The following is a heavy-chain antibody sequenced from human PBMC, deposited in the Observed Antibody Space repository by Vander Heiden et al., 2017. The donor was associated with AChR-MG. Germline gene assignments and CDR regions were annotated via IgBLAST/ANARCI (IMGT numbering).Heavy chain of an antibody. CDR2: ISGSGGGT. CDR1: GFIFGSYA. D-gene: IGHD6-19*01. J-gene: IGHJ4*02. Sequence: EVQVLESGGGLVQPGGSLRLSCSASGFIFGSYAMSWVRQARGKGREWVSGISGSGGGTYYADSVKGRFTISRDNSKITLDLQMNSLRAEDTAVYYCAKLSVAGTRGAFDYWGQGTLVTVSS. CDR3: AKLSVAGTRGAFDY. V-gene: IGHV3-23*01.